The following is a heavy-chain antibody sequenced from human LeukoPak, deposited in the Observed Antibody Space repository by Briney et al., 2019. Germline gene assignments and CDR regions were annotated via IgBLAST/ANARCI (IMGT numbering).Heavy chain of an antibody. D-gene: IGHD3-10*01. Sequence: GRSLRLSCAASGFTFSSYAMHWVRQAPGKGLEWVAVISYDGSNKYYADSVKGRFTISRDNSKNTLYLQMNSLRAEDTAVYYCARADGSGSFYGMDVWGQGTTVTVSS. J-gene: IGHJ6*02. CDR1: GFTFSSYA. CDR3: ARADGSGSFYGMDV. CDR2: ISYDGSNK. V-gene: IGHV3-30-3*01.